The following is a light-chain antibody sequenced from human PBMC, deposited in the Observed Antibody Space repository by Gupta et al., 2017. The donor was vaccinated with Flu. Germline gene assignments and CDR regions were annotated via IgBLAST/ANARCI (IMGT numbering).Light chain of an antibody. V-gene: IGKV1-39*01. CDR3: QHNYGTPLT. J-gene: IGKJ4*01. Sequence: DIQMTQSPSSLSASVGDRVTITCRASQSIGDYLSWYQQRPGKAPKLLIYGASSLQSGVPSRFSGSGSGTDFTLTISKLLPEDFATYYCQHNYGTPLTFGGGTKVESK. CDR1: QSIGDY. CDR2: GAS.